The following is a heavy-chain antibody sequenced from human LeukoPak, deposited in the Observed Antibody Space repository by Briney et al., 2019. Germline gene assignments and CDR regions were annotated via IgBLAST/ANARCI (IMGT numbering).Heavy chain of an antibody. CDR1: GGSFSGYY. V-gene: IGHV4-38-2*01. CDR3: ARTPTRQNAFDI. J-gene: IGHJ3*02. Sequence: SETLSLTCAVYGGSFSGYYWGWIRQPPGKGLEWIGSIYHSGSTYYNPSLKSRVTISVDTSKNQFSLKLSSVTAADTAVYYCARTPTRQNAFDIWGQGTMVTVSS. CDR2: IYHSGST.